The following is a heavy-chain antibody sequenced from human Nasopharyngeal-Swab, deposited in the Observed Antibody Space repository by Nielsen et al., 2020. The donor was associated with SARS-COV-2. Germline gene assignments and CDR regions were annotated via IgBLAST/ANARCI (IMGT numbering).Heavy chain of an antibody. Sequence: GGSLRLSCAASGFTFSSYAMHWVRQAPGKGLEWVAVISYDGSNKYYADSVKGRFTISRDNSKNTLYLQMNSLRAEDTAVYYCARDGVLRWYNYYYYYMDVWGKGTTVTVSS. V-gene: IGHV3-30-3*01. CDR1: GFTFSSYA. J-gene: IGHJ6*03. CDR3: ARDGVLRWYNYYYYYMDV. CDR2: ISYDGSNK. D-gene: IGHD4-23*01.